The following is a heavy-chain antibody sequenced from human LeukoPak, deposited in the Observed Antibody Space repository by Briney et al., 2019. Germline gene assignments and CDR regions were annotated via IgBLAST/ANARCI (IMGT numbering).Heavy chain of an antibody. Sequence: GGSLRLSCAASGFTFSSYAMSWVRQAPGKGLEWVSVISGSDGSTYYADSVKGRFTISRDNSENTLYLQMNSLRAEDTAVFYCAKPRGEEWLVGLYDAFDIWGQGTMVTVSS. CDR2: ISGSDGST. CDR3: AKPRGEEWLVGLYDAFDI. J-gene: IGHJ3*02. CDR1: GFTFSSYA. V-gene: IGHV3-23*01. D-gene: IGHD6-19*01.